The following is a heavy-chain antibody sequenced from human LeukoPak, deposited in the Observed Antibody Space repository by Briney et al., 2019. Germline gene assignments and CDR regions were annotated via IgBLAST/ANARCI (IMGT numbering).Heavy chain of an antibody. V-gene: IGHV3-33*01. CDR2: IWYDGSNK. D-gene: IGHD6-19*01. Sequence: GGSLRLSCAASGFTFSSYGMHWVRQAPGKGLEWVAVIWYDGSNKYYADSVKGRFTISRDNSKNTLYLQMNSLRAEDTAVYYCAGAVAGLNWFDPWGQGTLVTVSS. CDR1: GFTFSSYG. CDR3: AGAVAGLNWFDP. J-gene: IGHJ5*02.